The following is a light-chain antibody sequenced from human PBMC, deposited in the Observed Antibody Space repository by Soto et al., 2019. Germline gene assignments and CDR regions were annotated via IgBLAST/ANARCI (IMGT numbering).Light chain of an antibody. CDR1: QSVSSNY. V-gene: IGKV3-20*01. CDR2: GAS. Sequence: DIVLTQSPGTLSFSPRERATLSCRASQSVSSNYLAWYKQKPGQAPRLLIYGASSRATGIPDRFSGSGSGTDFTLTISRLEPEDMAVYYCQQYGSSPRITFGQGTRLEIK. J-gene: IGKJ5*01. CDR3: QQYGSSPRIT.